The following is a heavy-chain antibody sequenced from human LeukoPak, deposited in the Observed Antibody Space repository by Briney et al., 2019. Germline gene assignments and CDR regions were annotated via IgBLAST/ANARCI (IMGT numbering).Heavy chain of an antibody. CDR2: INPSGGST. J-gene: IGHJ6*02. V-gene: IGHV1-46*01. D-gene: IGHD3-22*01. CDR3: ARGVGSYYYDSSGYSSGYYYYGMDV. CDR1: GYTFTSYY. Sequence: ASVKVSCKASGYTFTSYYMHWVRQAPGQGLEWMGIINPSGGSTSYAQKFQGRVAMTRDTSTSTVYMELSSLRSEDTAVYYCARGVGSYYYDSSGYSSGYYYYGMDVWGQGTTVTVSS.